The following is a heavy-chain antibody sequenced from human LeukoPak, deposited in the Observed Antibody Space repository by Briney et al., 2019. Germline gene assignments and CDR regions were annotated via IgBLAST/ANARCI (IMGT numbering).Heavy chain of an antibody. CDR3: ARGGYYYDSSGYYGHFDY. V-gene: IGHV4-30-2*01. J-gene: IGHJ4*02. D-gene: IGHD3-22*01. CDR2: IYHSGST. Sequence: SETLSLTCTVSGGSISSGGYYWSWIRQPPGKGLEWIGYIYHSGSTYYNPSLKSRVTISVDRSKNQFSLKLSSVAAADTAVYYCARGGYYYDSSGYYGHFDYWGQGTLVTVSS. CDR1: GGSISSGGYY.